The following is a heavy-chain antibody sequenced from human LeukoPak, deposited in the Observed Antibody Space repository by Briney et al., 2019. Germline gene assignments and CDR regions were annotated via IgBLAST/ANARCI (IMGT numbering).Heavy chain of an antibody. D-gene: IGHD5-12*01. J-gene: IGHJ4*02. V-gene: IGHV3-48*02. CDR1: GFTFSSYG. CDR2: ISSSSDSI. Sequence: GGSLILSFAASGFTFSSYGMNWVRQAPWKVLEWVSYISSSSDSIHYADSVKGRFTISRENAENSLYLQMNSLRDEETAVYYCARAMRSGYDYWGQGTLVTVSS. CDR3: ARAMRSGYDY.